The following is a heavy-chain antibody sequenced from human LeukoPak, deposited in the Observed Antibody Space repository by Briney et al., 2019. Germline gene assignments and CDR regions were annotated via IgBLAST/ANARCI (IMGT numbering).Heavy chain of an antibody. V-gene: IGHV1-2*02. CDR3: ARDPSSMVRGVIIWYFDY. CDR2: INPNSGTT. J-gene: IGHJ4*02. D-gene: IGHD3-10*01. CDR1: GYTFTSYY. Sequence: GASVKVSCKASGYTFTSYYLHWVRQAPGQGLEWMGWINPNSGTTHYVQKFQGRVTMNWDTSISSAYMELSSLTSDDTAVYYCARDPSSMVRGVIIWYFDYWGQGTLVTVSS.